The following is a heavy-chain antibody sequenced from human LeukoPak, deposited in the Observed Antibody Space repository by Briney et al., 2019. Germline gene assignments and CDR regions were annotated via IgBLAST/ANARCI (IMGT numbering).Heavy chain of an antibody. CDR2: IYYSGST. D-gene: IGHD6-19*01. J-gene: IGHJ4*02. V-gene: IGHV4-39*01. Sequence: PSGTLSLTCTVSGGSISSSSYYWGWIRQPPGKGLEWIGSIYYSGSTYYNPSLKSRVTISVDTSKNQFSLKLSSVTAADTAVYYCASNSVAGTGYFDYWGQGTLVTVSS. CDR3: ASNSVAGTGYFDY. CDR1: GGSISSSSYY.